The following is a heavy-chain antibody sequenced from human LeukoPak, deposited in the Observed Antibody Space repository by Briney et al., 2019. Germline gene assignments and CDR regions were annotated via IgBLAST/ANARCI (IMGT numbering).Heavy chain of an antibody. Sequence: GGSLRLSCAASGFTFSSYAMSWVRQAPGKGLEWVSAISGSGGSTYYADSVKGRFTISRDNSKNTLYLQMNSLRAEDTAVYYCAKGDYDSSGYYYPIYYFDYWGKGTLVTVSS. V-gene: IGHV3-23*01. CDR2: ISGSGGST. CDR1: GFTFSSYA. J-gene: IGHJ4*02. CDR3: AKGDYDSSGYYYPIYYFDY. D-gene: IGHD3-22*01.